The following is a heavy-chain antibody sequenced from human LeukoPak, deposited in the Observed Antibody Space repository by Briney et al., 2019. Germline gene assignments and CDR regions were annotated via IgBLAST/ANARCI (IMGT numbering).Heavy chain of an antibody. Sequence: PSETLSLTCTVSGGSISSSSYYWGWIRQPPGKGLEWIGSIYYSGSTYYNPSLKSRVTISVDTSKNQFSLKLSSVTAADTAVYYCARHKAGRDFDYWGQGTLVTVSS. CDR1: GGSISSSSYY. CDR3: ARHKAGRDFDY. D-gene: IGHD6-19*01. CDR2: IYYSGST. V-gene: IGHV4-39*01. J-gene: IGHJ4*02.